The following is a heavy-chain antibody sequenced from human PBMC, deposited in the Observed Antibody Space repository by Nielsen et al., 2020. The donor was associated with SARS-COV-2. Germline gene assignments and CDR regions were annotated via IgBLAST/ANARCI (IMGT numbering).Heavy chain of an antibody. J-gene: IGHJ4*02. D-gene: IGHD1-7*01. V-gene: IGHV4-59*01. CDR3: ARASAGTHGY. Sequence: SETLSLTCTVSGVSISSYYWSWIRQPPGKGLEWIGYIYYSGSTNYNPSLKSRVTISVDTSKNQFSLKLSSVTAADTAVYYCARASAGTHGYWGQGTLVTVSS. CDR1: GVSISSYY. CDR2: IYYSGST.